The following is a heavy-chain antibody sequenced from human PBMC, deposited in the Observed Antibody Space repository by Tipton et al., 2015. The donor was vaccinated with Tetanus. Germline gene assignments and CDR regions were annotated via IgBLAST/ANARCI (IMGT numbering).Heavy chain of an antibody. Sequence: SLRLSCAASGFRFDTYATFWVRQVPGKGLEWVSGISWNSDYIGYADFVKGRFTTSRDNAKNSLYLQMNNLRVEDTALYYCVKDISSGWSGGVHWGQGTLVTVSS. J-gene: IGHJ4*02. D-gene: IGHD6-19*01. CDR1: GFRFDTYA. V-gene: IGHV3-9*01. CDR2: ISWNSDYI. CDR3: VKDISSGWSGGVH.